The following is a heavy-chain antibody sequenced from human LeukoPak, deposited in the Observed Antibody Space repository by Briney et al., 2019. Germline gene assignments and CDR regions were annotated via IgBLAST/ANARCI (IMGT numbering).Heavy chain of an antibody. CDR1: GFTFSSYW. CDR3: ARDSFRGYCSGGSCAYYYYGMDV. D-gene: IGHD2-15*01. V-gene: IGHV3-74*01. J-gene: IGHJ6*02. Sequence: GGSLRLSCAASGFTFSSYWMHWVRQAPGKGLVWVSRINSDGSSTSYADSVKGRFTISRDNAKNTLYLQMNSLRAEDTAVYYCARDSFRGYCSGGSCAYYYYGMDVWGQGTTVTVSS. CDR2: INSDGSST.